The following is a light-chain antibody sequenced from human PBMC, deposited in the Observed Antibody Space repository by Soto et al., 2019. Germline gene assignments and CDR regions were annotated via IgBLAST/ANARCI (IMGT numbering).Light chain of an antibody. Sequence: DIQMTQSPSSLSASVGDRVTITCQASQDINNYLNWYQQKPGKAPKLLIYDASNLEAGVPSRISGSGFGTDFTLTITSLQPEDMATYYCQQYDALPLTFGGGTKVEIK. CDR1: QDINNY. CDR2: DAS. V-gene: IGKV1-33*01. J-gene: IGKJ4*01. CDR3: QQYDALPLT.